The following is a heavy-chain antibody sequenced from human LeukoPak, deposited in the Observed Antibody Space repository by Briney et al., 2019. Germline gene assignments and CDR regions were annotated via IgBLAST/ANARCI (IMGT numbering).Heavy chain of an antibody. CDR2: ITAGGGNT. CDR1: GFIFRTYG. D-gene: IGHD2-21*01. V-gene: IGHV3-23*01. CDR3: AKGMYGVGGALDY. Sequence: GGSLRLSCAASGFIFRTYGTNWVRQAPGKGLEYVSGITAGGGNTYYGDSLKGRFTISRDDSKDTLFLQMNSLRVEGTAVYYCAKGMYGVGGALDYWGRGSLVTVSS. J-gene: IGHJ4*02.